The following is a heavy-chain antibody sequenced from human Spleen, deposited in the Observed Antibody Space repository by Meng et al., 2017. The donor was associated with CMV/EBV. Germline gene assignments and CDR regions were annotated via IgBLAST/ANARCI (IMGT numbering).Heavy chain of an antibody. CDR3: ARAGIGDYRRFSYYYYGLDV. D-gene: IGHD3-3*01. CDR1: GYTFTGYY. J-gene: IGHJ6*02. Sequence: ASVKVSCKASGYTFTGYYMHWVRQAPGQGLEWMGWINPNSGGTNYAQKFQGRVTMTRDTSISTAYMELRRLRSDDTAVYYCARAGIGDYRRFSYYYYGLDVWGQGTTVTVSS. V-gene: IGHV1-2*02. CDR2: INPNSGGT.